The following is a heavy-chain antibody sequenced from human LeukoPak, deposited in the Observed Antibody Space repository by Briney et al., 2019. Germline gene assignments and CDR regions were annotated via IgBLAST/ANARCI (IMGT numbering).Heavy chain of an antibody. J-gene: IGHJ6*02. V-gene: IGHV4-34*01. D-gene: IGHD3-10*01. Sequence: SETLSLTCAVYGGSFSGYYWSWIRQPPGKGLEWIGEINHSGSTNYNPSLKSRVTISVDTSKNQFSLKLSSVTAADTAVYYCARGGTIVRGGHYYYGMDVWGQGTTVTVSS. CDR1: GGSFSGYY. CDR2: INHSGST. CDR3: ARGGTIVRGGHYYYGMDV.